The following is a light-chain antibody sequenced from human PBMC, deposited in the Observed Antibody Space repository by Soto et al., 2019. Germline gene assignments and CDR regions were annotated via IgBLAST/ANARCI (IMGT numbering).Light chain of an antibody. CDR2: GNS. CDR3: QSYYSTLSGYV. Sequence: QSVLTQPPSVSGAPGQRVTISCTGSSSNIGAGYEVHWYQQHPGTAPKVLIYGNSNRPSGVPDRFSGSQSGTSASLAITGLQAEDEADYYCQSYYSTLSGYVFGTGTKLTVL. CDR1: SSNIGAGYE. V-gene: IGLV1-40*01. J-gene: IGLJ1*01.